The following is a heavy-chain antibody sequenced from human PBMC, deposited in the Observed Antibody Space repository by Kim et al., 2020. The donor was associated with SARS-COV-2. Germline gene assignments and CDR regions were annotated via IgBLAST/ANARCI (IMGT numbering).Heavy chain of an antibody. CDR3: AREIPFSGLFYYYYGMDV. V-gene: IGHV1-69*13. J-gene: IGHJ6*02. CDR2: IIPIFGTA. Sequence: SVKVSCKASGGTFSSYAISWVRQAPGQGLEWMGGIIPIFGTANYAQKFQGRVTITADESTSTAYMELSSLRSEDTAVYYCAREIPFSGLFYYYYGMDVWGQGTTVTVSS. D-gene: IGHD5-12*01. CDR1: GGTFSSYA.